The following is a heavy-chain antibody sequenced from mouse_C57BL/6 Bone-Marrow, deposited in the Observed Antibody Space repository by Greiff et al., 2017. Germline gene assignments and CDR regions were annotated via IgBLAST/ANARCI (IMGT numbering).Heavy chain of an antibody. D-gene: IGHD3-2*02. CDR2: ISSGGSYT. Sequence: EVTVEESGGDLVKPGGSLKLSCAASGFTFSSYGMSWVRQTPDKRLEWVATISSGGSYTYSPDSVKGRFTISRDNAKNTLYLQMSSLKSEDTAMYYGARGKAAQIAYWGQGTLVTVSA. V-gene: IGHV5-6*02. CDR3: ARGKAAQIAY. CDR1: GFTFSSYG. J-gene: IGHJ3*01.